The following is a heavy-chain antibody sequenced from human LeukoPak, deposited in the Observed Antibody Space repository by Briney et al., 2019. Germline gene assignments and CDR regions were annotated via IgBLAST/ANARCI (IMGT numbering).Heavy chain of an antibody. CDR3: SRSLDY. Sequence: GGSLRLSCAASGFPFSGHWMDWVRQAPGQGMEWVANIKEDASEQHYAYSVRGRFTISRDNAKSSLYLEMNGLRAEDTAVYYCSRSLDYWGQGALVTVSS. J-gene: IGHJ4*02. CDR1: GFPFSGHW. CDR2: IKEDASEQ. V-gene: IGHV3-7*01.